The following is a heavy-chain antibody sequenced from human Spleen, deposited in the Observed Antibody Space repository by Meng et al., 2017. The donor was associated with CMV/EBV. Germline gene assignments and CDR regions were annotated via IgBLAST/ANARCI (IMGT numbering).Heavy chain of an antibody. V-gene: IGHV3-30*04. CDR2: VSSDGSNK. Sequence: GESLKISCAASGFTFNNYAMHWVRQAPGKGLEWVAVVSSDGSNKYYADSVRGRYTISRDNSKNTVYLQLNSLRAEDTALYYCARAPREPVAIGGIDYWGQGTLVTVSS. CDR3: ARAPREPVAIGGIDY. D-gene: IGHD2-2*02. CDR1: GFTFNNYA. J-gene: IGHJ4*02.